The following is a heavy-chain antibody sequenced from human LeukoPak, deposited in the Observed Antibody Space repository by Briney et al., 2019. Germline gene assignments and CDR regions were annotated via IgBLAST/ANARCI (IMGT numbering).Heavy chain of an antibody. CDR2: ISAYNGNT. V-gene: IGHV1-18*01. CDR1: GYTFTSYG. Sequence: ASVKVSCKASGYTFTSYGISWVRQAPGQGLEWMGWISAYNGNTNYAQKLQGRVTMTTDTSTSTAYMELRSLRSDDTAVYYCARSHGDYSDDAFDIWGQGTMVTVSS. J-gene: IGHJ3*02. D-gene: IGHD4-17*01. CDR3: ARSHGDYSDDAFDI.